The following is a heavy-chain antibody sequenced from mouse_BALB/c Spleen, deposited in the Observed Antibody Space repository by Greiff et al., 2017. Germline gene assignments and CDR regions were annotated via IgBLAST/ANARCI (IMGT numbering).Heavy chain of an antibody. CDR2: IDPSDSET. D-gene: IGHD4-1*01. Sequence: VQLQQPGAELVKPGAPVKLSCKASGYTFTSYWMNWVKQRPGRGLEWIGRIDPSDSETHYNQKFKDKATLTVDKSSSTAYIQLSSLTSEDSAVYYCARGTGTGAMDYWGQGTSVTVSS. CDR3: ARGTGTGAMDY. CDR1: GYTFTSYW. V-gene: IGHV1-69*02. J-gene: IGHJ4*01.